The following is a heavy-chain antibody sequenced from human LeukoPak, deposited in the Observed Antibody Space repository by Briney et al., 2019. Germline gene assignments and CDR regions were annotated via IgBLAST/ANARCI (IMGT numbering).Heavy chain of an antibody. CDR2: IIPIFGTA. V-gene: IGHV1-69*05. J-gene: IGHJ6*03. D-gene: IGHD2-2*02. CDR3: ARGGFGWCSSTSCYNGDTYYYYYMDV. Sequence: SVKVSCKASGGTFSSYAISWVRQAPGQGLEWMGGIIPIFGTANYAQKFQGRVTITTDESTSTAYMELSSLRSEDTAVYYCARGGFGWCSSTSCYNGDTYYYYYMDVWGKGTTVTVSS. CDR1: GGTFSSYA.